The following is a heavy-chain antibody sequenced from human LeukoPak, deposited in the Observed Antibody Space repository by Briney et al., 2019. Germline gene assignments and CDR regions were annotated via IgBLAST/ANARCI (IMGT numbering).Heavy chain of an antibody. CDR3: ARDQEDYYGSGSFDYYYYMDV. CDR1: GFTVSSNY. V-gene: IGHV3-66*02. Sequence: SGGSLRLSCAASGFTVSSNYMIWVREAPGKGLEWVSVIYSGGSTYYADPVKGRSTISRDNSKNTPHLQMNSLRSEDTAVYYCARDQEDYYGSGSFDYYYYMDVWGKGTTVTVSS. D-gene: IGHD3-10*01. J-gene: IGHJ6*03. CDR2: IYSGGST.